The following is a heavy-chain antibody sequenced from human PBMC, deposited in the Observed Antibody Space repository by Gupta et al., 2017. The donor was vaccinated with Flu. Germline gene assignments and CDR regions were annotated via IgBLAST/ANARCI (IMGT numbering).Heavy chain of an antibody. CDR1: GFTFSSYA. Sequence: EVQLLESGGGLVQPGGSLRLSCAASGFTFSSYAMSWVRQAPGKGLEWVAAISNSGGSTYYTDSVKGRFTISRDNSRNTLYLQMNSLRAEDTAVYYCAKSTTVAHIVVAGFDYWGQGTLVTVYS. J-gene: IGHJ4*02. CDR2: ISNSGGST. CDR3: AKSTTVAHIVVAGFDY. V-gene: IGHV3-23*01. D-gene: IGHD2-21*01.